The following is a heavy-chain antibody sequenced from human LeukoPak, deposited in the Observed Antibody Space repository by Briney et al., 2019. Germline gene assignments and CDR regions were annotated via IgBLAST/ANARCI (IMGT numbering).Heavy chain of an antibody. Sequence: EASVKVSCKASGGTFSSYAISWVRQAPGQGLEWMGGIIPIFGTANYAQKFQGRVTITTDESTSTAYMELSSLRSEDTAVYYCARGPWLGDPDYLTPIDHFDYWGQGTLVTVSS. CDR1: GGTFSSYA. V-gene: IGHV1-69*05. CDR3: ARGPWLGDPDYLTPIDHFDY. D-gene: IGHD3-16*01. CDR2: IIPIFGTA. J-gene: IGHJ4*02.